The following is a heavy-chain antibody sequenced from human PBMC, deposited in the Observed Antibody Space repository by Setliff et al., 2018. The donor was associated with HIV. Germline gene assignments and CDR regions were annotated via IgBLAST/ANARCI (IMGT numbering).Heavy chain of an antibody. J-gene: IGHJ4*02. D-gene: IGHD4-17*01. CDR2: LYNSRGT. Sequence: PSETLSLTCAVSGYSIRSSYWWGWIRQPPGKGLEWIGYLYNSRGTYYNPSLKSRVTMSVDMSKNHFSLKLNSVTAADTAVYYCARLSGYGGDERHFDYWGQGTLVTVSS. V-gene: IGHV4-28*01. CDR1: GYSIRSSYW. CDR3: ARLSGYGGDERHFDY.